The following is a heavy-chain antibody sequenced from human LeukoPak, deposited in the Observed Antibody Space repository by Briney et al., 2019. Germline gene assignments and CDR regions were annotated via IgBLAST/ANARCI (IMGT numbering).Heavy chain of an antibody. CDR2: ISGSGSSA. Sequence: GGSLRLSCAASGFTFSSYSMNWVRQAPGKGLEWVSIISGSGSSAYSADSMKGRFTISRDNSKNTLYLQMDTLRAEDTAVYYCAKALGAICGGDCSSRYFDYWGQGTLVTVSS. CDR1: GFTFSSYS. D-gene: IGHD2-21*02. CDR3: AKALGAICGGDCSSRYFDY. J-gene: IGHJ4*02. V-gene: IGHV3-23*01.